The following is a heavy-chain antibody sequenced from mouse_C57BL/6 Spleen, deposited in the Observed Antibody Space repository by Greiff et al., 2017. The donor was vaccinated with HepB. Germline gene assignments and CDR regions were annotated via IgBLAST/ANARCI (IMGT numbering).Heavy chain of an antibody. CDR3: ARGDGSSYEGFAY. V-gene: IGHV5-17*01. CDR2: ISSGSSTI. CDR1: GFTFSDYG. D-gene: IGHD1-1*01. J-gene: IGHJ3*01. Sequence: EVMLVESGGGLVKPGGSLKLSCAASGFTFSDYGMHWVRQAPEKGLEWVAYISSGSSTIYYADTVKGRFTISRDNAKNTLYLQMTSLRSEDTAMYDCARGDGSSYEGFAYWGQGTLVTVSA.